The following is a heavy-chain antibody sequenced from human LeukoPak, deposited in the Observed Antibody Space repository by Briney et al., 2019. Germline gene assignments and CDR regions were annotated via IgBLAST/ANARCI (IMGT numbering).Heavy chain of an antibody. V-gene: IGHV4-59*01. D-gene: IGHD3-3*01. Sequence: SKTLSLTCTVSGGSISSYYWSWIRQPPGKGLEWIGYIYYSGSTNYNPSLKSRVTISVDTSKNQFSLKLSSVTAADTAVYYCARDGGTGFDYWGQGTLVTVSS. CDR3: ARDGGTGFDY. J-gene: IGHJ4*02. CDR1: GGSISSYY. CDR2: IYYSGST.